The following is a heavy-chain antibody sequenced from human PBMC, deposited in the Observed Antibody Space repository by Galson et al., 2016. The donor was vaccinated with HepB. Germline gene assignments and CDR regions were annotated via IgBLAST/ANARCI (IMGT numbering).Heavy chain of an antibody. CDR1: GGSITGGNYF. CDR3: ARDLGGTYLY. V-gene: IGHV4-61*02. Sequence: TLSLTCSVSGGSITGGNYFWTWVPQPAGKGLEWIGRIYSNGNPNYNPSLKSRVTISIDTSNKEFSLNLRSVTAADTALYFCARDLGGTYLYWGQGILVSVSS. CDR2: IYSNGNP. J-gene: IGHJ4*02. D-gene: IGHD1-26*01.